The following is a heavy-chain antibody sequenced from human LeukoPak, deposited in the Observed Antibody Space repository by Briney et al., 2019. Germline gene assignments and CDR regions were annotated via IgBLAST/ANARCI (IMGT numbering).Heavy chain of an antibody. D-gene: IGHD6-19*01. V-gene: IGHV3-23*01. CDR3: AKSPSYSSGWYDY. Sequence: PGGSLRLSCAASGFTFSSYAMSWVSQAPGKGLEWVSAISGSGGSTYYADSVKGRFTISRDNSKNTLYLQMNSLRAEDTAVYYCAKSPSYSSGWYDYWGQGTLVTVSS. CDR1: GFTFSSYA. J-gene: IGHJ4*02. CDR2: ISGSGGST.